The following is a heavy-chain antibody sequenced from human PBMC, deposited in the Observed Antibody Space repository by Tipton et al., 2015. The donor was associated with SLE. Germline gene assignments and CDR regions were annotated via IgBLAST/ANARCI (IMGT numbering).Heavy chain of an antibody. CDR1: AGSFSGYY. J-gene: IGHJ6*02. D-gene: IGHD2-8*01. CDR2: INHSGSP. V-gene: IGHV4-34*01. CDR3: ARRMLTWRGAIVGVDV. Sequence: TPSLTCAVSAGSFSGYYWSWIRQSPVRGLEWIGEINHSGSPNYNPSLKSRVTISVHTSNNQFSLKLNSVTAADTAVYYCARRMLTWRGAIVGVDVWGQGTTVNVSS.